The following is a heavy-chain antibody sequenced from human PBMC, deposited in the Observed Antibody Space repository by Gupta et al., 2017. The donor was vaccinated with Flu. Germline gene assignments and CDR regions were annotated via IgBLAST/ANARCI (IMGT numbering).Heavy chain of an antibody. Sequence: QVQLVESGGGVVQPGRSLRLSCAASGFTFSSSGMHWVRQAPGKGLEWVAVIWYDGSNKYYADSVKGRFTISRDKPKNTLYLQMNSLRAEDTAVYYCARGGECSSTSCYLDYYGMDVWGQGTTVTVSS. CDR1: GFTFSSSG. CDR2: IWYDGSNK. J-gene: IGHJ6*02. CDR3: ARGGECSSTSCYLDYYGMDV. D-gene: IGHD2-2*01. V-gene: IGHV3-33*01.